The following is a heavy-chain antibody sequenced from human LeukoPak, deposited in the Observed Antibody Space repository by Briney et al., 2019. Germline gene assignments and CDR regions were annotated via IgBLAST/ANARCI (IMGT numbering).Heavy chain of an antibody. J-gene: IGHJ2*01. D-gene: IGHD6-13*01. Sequence: GGSLRLSCAASGFTFNSYGMHWLRQAPGKGLEWVACIRYDGSNKYYADSVKGRFTISRDNSKNTLYLQMNSLRAEDWAGYYCPKDHRAYSSSPTYWYFDLSGRGTVVTVSS. CDR1: GFTFNSYG. CDR3: PKDHRAYSSSPTYWYFDL. CDR2: IRYDGSNK. V-gene: IGHV3-30*02.